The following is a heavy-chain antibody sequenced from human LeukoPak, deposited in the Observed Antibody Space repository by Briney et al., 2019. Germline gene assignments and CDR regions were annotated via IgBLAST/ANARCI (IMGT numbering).Heavy chain of an antibody. V-gene: IGHV3-11*01. CDR2: ISSSRNAI. Sequence: LEWLSYISSSRNAIYYADSVKGRFTISRDNAKNSLYLQMNSLRAEDTAVYYCARGITIFLWGQGTLVTVSS. J-gene: IGHJ4*02. CDR3: ARGITIFL. D-gene: IGHD3-3*01.